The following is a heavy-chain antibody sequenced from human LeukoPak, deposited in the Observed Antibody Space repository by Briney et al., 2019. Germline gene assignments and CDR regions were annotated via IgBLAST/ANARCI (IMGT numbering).Heavy chain of an antibody. CDR3: ARQDGVLDGYNSADWDYFDY. V-gene: IGHV4-39*01. Sequence: PSETLSLTCAVSGGSMTDSRYSWVWVRQSPGKGLEGIGSVNFSGTTYYNPSVHSRLTISMDPSTRQFSLTMSDVTAKDTAVYSCARQDGVLDGYNSADWDYFDYWGQGTLVTVSS. CDR1: GGSMTDSRYS. CDR2: VNFSGTT. J-gene: IGHJ4*02. D-gene: IGHD5-24*01.